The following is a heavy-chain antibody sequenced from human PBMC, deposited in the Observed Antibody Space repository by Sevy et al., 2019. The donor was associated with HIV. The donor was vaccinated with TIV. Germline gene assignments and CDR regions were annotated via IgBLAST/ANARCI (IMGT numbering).Heavy chain of an antibody. Sequence: ASVKVSCKASGGTFSSYAISWVRQAPGKGLEWMGGIIPLFATANYAQKFQGRVTITADESTSTAYMELGSLRSEDTAGYYCAREGERYDSRAAFDMWGQGTMVTVSS. J-gene: IGHJ3*02. D-gene: IGHD3-22*01. V-gene: IGHV1-69*13. CDR2: IIPLFATA. CDR3: AREGERYDSRAAFDM. CDR1: GGTFSSYA.